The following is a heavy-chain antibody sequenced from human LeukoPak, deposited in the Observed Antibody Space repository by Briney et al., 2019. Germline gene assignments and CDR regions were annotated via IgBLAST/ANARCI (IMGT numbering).Heavy chain of an antibody. D-gene: IGHD3-22*01. CDR3: ARDSPGDDYYDSSGPDY. J-gene: IGHJ4*02. V-gene: IGHV3-30-3*01. CDR2: ISYDGSNK. Sequence: GGSLRLSCAASGFTFSDFWMAWVRQAPGKGLEWVAVISYDGSNKYYADSVKGRFTISRDNSKNTLYLQMNSLRAEDTAVYYCARDSPGDDYYDSSGPDYWGQGTLVTVSS. CDR1: GFTFSDFW.